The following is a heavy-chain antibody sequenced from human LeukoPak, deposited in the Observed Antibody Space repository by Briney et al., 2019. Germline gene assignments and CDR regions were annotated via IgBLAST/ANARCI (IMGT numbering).Heavy chain of an antibody. V-gene: IGHV3-53*01. Sequence: GGSLRLSCAASGFTVSSNYMAWVRQAPGKGLEWVSIIYSGDSTYYADSVKGRFTISRDNSKNTLYLQMNSLRAEDTAVYYCASSGGTFGVLTQLDYWGQGTLVTVSS. J-gene: IGHJ4*02. CDR1: GFTVSSNY. CDR2: IYSGDST. CDR3: ASSGGTFGVLTQLDY. D-gene: IGHD3-3*01.